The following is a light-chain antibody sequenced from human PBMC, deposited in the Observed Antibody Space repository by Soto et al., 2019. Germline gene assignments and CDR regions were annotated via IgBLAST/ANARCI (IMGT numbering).Light chain of an antibody. V-gene: IGKV3-20*01. CDR2: DVS. Sequence: IVLTQSPGTLSLSPGERATLSGRASQSVPKSYLGWYQQRPGQALRLLIYDVSNRATGIPDRFSGSESATDYTLTISRLEPEEFAVYYCHQYAWSPLTFGQGTRLEIK. J-gene: IGKJ5*01. CDR1: QSVPKSY. CDR3: HQYAWSPLT.